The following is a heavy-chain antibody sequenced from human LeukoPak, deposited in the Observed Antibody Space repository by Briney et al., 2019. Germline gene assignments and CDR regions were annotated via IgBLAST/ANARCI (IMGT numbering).Heavy chain of an antibody. CDR3: VRWGVAADMQD. Sequence: QVGGSLRLSCEASGFTFSSFWMAWVRQAPGKGLEWVVNINPDGSDTYYVDSVKGRFTISRDNAKKSTFLQMNSLRVEETALYYCVRWGVAADMQDWGQGTMVSVSS. V-gene: IGHV3-7*01. CDR1: GFTFSSFW. CDR2: INPDGSDT. J-gene: IGHJ4*02. D-gene: IGHD2-2*01.